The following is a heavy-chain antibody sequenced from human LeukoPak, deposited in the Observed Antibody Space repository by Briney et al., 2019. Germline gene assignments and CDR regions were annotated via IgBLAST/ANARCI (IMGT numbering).Heavy chain of an antibody. CDR1: GGSISRSGDY. CDR2: IYYSENT. CDR3: ARHGDSSDWSHWYFDL. V-gene: IGHV4-39*01. J-gene: IGHJ2*01. D-gene: IGHD6-19*01. Sequence: SETLSLICSVSGGSISRSGDYWGWIRQPPGKGLEWIGSIYYSENTYFNPSLKSRVTISVDTSKNQFSLKLSSVTAADTAVYYCARHGDSSDWSHWYFDLWGRGTLVTVSS.